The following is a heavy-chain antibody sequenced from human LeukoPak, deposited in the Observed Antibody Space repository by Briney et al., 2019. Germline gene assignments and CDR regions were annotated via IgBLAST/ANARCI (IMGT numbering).Heavy chain of an antibody. V-gene: IGHV5-51*01. D-gene: IGHD3-22*01. Sequence: GESLKISCKGSGYRFASYWIAWVRQVPGKGLEWMGIIYPGDSDTRYSPSFQGQVTISADRSISTAYLQWSSLKASDTAMYYCARGNYYDSNGYFDYWGQGTLVTVSS. CDR1: GYRFASYW. CDR2: IYPGDSDT. CDR3: ARGNYYDSNGYFDY. J-gene: IGHJ4*02.